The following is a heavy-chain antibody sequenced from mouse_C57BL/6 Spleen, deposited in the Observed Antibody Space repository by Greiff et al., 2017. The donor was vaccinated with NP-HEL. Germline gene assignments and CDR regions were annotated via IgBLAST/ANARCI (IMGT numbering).Heavy chain of an antibody. J-gene: IGHJ2*01. CDR1: GYTFTDYE. CDR2: IDPETGGT. CDR3: TRGY. Sequence: VQGVESGAELVRPGASVTLSCKASGYTFTDYEMHWVKQTPVHGLEWIGAIDPETGGTAYNQKFKGKAILTADKSSSTAYMELRSLTSEDSAVDYCTRGYWGQGTTLTVSS. V-gene: IGHV1-15*01.